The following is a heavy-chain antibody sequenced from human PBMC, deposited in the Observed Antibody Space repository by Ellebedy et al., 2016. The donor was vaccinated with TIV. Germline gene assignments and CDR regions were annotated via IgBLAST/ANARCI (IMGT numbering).Heavy chain of an antibody. D-gene: IGHD1-20*01. V-gene: IGHV1-46*01. CDR3: ARDLTGTTDYDGMDV. J-gene: IGHJ6*02. Sequence: ASVKVSCKASGYTVTTYYMHWVRQAPGQGLEWMGILNPSGGRTNYAQKFQGRLTVTRDTSTSTVYMELNGLRSEDTAVYFCARDLTGTTDYDGMDVWGQGTTVIVSS. CDR2: LNPSGGRT. CDR1: GYTVTTYY.